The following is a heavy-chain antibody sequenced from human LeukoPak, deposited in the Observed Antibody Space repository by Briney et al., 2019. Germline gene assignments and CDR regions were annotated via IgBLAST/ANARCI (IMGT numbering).Heavy chain of an antibody. CDR1: GFTFSSYW. D-gene: IGHD3-10*01. CDR3: AIQKADLITMIRGITAY. J-gene: IGHJ4*02. V-gene: IGHV3-7*01. Sequence: GGSLRLSCAASGFTFSSYWMTWVRQAPGKGLEWVANIKQDGSEKYYVDSVKGRFTISRDNAKNSLYLQMNSLRAEDTAVYYCAIQKADLITMIRGITAYWGQGTLVTVSS. CDR2: IKQDGSEK.